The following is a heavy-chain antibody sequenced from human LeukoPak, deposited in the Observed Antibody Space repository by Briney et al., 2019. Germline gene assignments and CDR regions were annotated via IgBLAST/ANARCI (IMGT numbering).Heavy chain of an antibody. D-gene: IGHD3-10*01. CDR2: ISSDSTYI. J-gene: IGHJ4*02. Sequence: GGSLRLSCAASGFTFSIYRMNWVRQAPGKGLEWVSSISSDSTYIYYTDSVKGRFTISRDNAKNSLYLQMNSLRAEDTAVYYCARVYYYGSGSWHFDYWGQGTLVTVSS. V-gene: IGHV3-21*01. CDR3: ARVYYYGSGSWHFDY. CDR1: GFTFSIYR.